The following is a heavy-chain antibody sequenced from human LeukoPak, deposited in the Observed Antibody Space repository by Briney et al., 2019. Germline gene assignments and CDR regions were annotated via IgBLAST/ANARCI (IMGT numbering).Heavy chain of an antibody. D-gene: IGHD2-21*02. Sequence: ASVKVSCKASGYTLTDYSMHWVRQAPGQGLEWMGWINPNSGDTNYAQKFQGRATMTRDTSISTAYMELSRLRSDDTAVYYCAADRAYCGGDCYRMDVWGQGTTVTVSS. CDR3: AADRAYCGGDCYRMDV. CDR1: GYTLTDYS. CDR2: INPNSGDT. J-gene: IGHJ6*02. V-gene: IGHV1-2*02.